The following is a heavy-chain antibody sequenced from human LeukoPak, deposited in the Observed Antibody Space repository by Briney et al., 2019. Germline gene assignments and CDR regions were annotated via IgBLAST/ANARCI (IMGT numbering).Heavy chain of an antibody. CDR1: GGTFSSYA. V-gene: IGHV1-69*05. CDR2: IIPIFGTA. D-gene: IGHD6-13*01. J-gene: IGHJ6*03. CDR3: ARDPGIAAAGNPYYYYYYMDV. Sequence: SVKVSCKASGGTFSSYAISWVRQAPGQGLEWMGGIIPIFGTANYAQKFQGRVTITTDESTSTAYMELSSLRSEDTAVYYCARDPGIAAAGNPYYYYYYMDVWGKGTTVTVSS.